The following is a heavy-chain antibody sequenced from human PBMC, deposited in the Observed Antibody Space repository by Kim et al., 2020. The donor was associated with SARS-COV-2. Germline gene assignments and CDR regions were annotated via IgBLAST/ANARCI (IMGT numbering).Heavy chain of an antibody. D-gene: IGHD4-17*01. J-gene: IGHJ4*02. CDR3: ARLLTTVSSANS. V-gene: IGHV4-39*01. Sequence: SETLSLTCTVSGGDVSSGDCYWGWIRQPPGKGLEWIGSIYYSGKTFYMPSLQSRVTMSLDTSKNQFSLKRSSVTASDTAVYYCARLLTTVSSANSWGQGTLVTVSS. CDR2: IYYSGKT. CDR1: GGDVSSGDCY.